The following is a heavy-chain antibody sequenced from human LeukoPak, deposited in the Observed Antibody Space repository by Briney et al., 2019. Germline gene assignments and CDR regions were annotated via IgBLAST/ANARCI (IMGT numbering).Heavy chain of an antibody. CDR2: IIPIFGTA. CDR3: ARVGGVSSGWAYYFDY. D-gene: IGHD6-19*01. CDR1: GGTFISYA. Sequence: ASVKVSCKASGGTFISYAISWVRQAPGQGLEWMGGIIPIFGTANYVQKFQGRVTITADESTSTAYMELSSLRSEDTAVYYCARVGGVSSGWAYYFDYWGQGTLVTVSS. V-gene: IGHV1-69*13. J-gene: IGHJ4*02.